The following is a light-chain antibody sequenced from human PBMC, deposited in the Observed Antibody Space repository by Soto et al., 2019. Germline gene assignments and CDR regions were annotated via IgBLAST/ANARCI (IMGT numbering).Light chain of an antibody. CDR3: CSFAGGYNLDIV. J-gene: IGLJ2*01. V-gene: IGLV2-11*01. Sequence: QYVLTQPRSVSGSPGQSVTISCTGTSSDVGSYNYVSWYQHHPGKAPKLMIYEVGQRPSGVPDRFSGSKSGNTASLTISGLQAEYEADYYCCSFAGGYNLDIVFGGGTKLTVL. CDR1: SSDVGSYNY. CDR2: EVG.